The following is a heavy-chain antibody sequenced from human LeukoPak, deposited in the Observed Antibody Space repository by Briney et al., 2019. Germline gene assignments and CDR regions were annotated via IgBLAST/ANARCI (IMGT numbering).Heavy chain of an antibody. V-gene: IGHV3-9*01. CDR3: AKDRGSGYCSGGSCYSHYYYYYGMDV. J-gene: IGHJ6*02. D-gene: IGHD2-15*01. CDR2: ISWNSGSI. Sequence: GGSLRLSCAASGFTFDDYAMHWVRQAPGKGLEWGSGISWNSGSIGYADSVKGRFTISRDNAKNSLYLQMNSLRAEDTALYYCAKDRGSGYCSGGSCYSHYYYYYGMDVWGQGTTVTVSS. CDR1: GFTFDDYA.